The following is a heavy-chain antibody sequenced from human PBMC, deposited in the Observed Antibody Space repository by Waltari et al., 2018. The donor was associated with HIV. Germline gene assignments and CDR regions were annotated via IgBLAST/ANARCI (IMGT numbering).Heavy chain of an antibody. CDR3: ARAGRNGHKTGWFDP. CDR1: GDSINNYY. D-gene: IGHD2-8*01. CDR2: MSYTGKT. V-gene: IGHV4-59*01. Sequence: QVQLQESGPGLVNPSETLSLTCTVSGDSINNYYWIWIRQPPEKGLDWIGYMSYTGKTNYNPSLKSRVTIAVDTSKNQVSLKLSPVTATDTAVYFCARAGRNGHKTGWFDPWGQGTLVTVSS. J-gene: IGHJ5*02.